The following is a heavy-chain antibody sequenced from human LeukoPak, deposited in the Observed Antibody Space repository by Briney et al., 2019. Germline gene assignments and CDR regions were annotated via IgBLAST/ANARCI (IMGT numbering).Heavy chain of an antibody. CDR3: AKDLLAQQQLAFIDY. Sequence: GGSLRLSCAASGFTFDDYAMHWVRQAPGKGLEWVSLISWDGGSTHYADSVKGRFTISRDNSKNSLYLQMNSLRAEDTALYYCAKDLLAQQQLAFIDYWGQGTLVTVSS. D-gene: IGHD6-13*01. J-gene: IGHJ4*02. V-gene: IGHV3-43D*03. CDR2: ISWDGGST. CDR1: GFTFDDYA.